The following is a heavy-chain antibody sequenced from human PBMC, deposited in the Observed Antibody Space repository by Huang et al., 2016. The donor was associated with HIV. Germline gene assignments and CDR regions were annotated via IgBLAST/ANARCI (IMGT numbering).Heavy chain of an antibody. CDR1: GYTFTGYY. V-gene: IGHV1-2*02. J-gene: IGHJ5*02. D-gene: IGHD6-13*01. CDR3: ARSIAATDWFDP. CDR2: INPSSGGT. Sequence: QVQLVQSGAEVKKPGASVKVSCKASGYTFTGYYIHWVRQDPGQGLEWMGWINPSSGGTNYEQKFQGRVTMTRDTSMRTAYMELSRQRFDDTAVYYCARSIAATDWFDPWGQGTLVTVSS.